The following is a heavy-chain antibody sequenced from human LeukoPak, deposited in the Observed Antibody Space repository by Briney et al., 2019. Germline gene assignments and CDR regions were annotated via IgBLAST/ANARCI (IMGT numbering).Heavy chain of an antibody. J-gene: IGHJ4*02. V-gene: IGHV4-34*01. D-gene: IGHD6-6*01. Sequence: SETLSLTCAVYGGSLSGYYWSWIRQPPGKGLEWIGEINHSGSTNYNPSLKSRVTISVDTSKNQFSLKLSSVTAADTAVYYCARREDSSQMDYWGQGTLVTVSS. CDR1: GGSLSGYY. CDR3: ARREDSSQMDY. CDR2: INHSGST.